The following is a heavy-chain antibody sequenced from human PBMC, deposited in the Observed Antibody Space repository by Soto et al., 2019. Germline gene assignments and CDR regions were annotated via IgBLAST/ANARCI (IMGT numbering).Heavy chain of an antibody. CDR3: ARAEGAVVIVWLDP. CDR1: GFSFSNYA. Sequence: GGSLRLSCAASGFSFSNYAMTWVRQAPGKGLEWVAGISGNGVTTHQGDSVKGRFTISRDNSQNTVFLQLISLRVYVSAQYYWARAEGAVVIVWLDPWGQGTPVTVSS. J-gene: IGHJ5*02. CDR2: ISGNGVTT. V-gene: IGHV3-23*01. D-gene: IGHD2-21*01.